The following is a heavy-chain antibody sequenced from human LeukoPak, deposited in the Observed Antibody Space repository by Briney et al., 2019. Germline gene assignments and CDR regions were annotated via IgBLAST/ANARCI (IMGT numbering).Heavy chain of an antibody. CDR1: GGSISSGGYY. V-gene: IGHV4-30-2*01. Sequence: PSETLSLTCTVSGGSISSGGYYWSWIRQPPGKGLEWIGYIYHSGSTYYNPSLKSRVTISVDRSKNQFSLKLNSVTAADTAMYYCASGRDTAVAAYWYFDLWGRGTLVTVSS. J-gene: IGHJ2*01. D-gene: IGHD5-18*01. CDR3: ASGRDTAVAAYWYFDL. CDR2: IYHSGST.